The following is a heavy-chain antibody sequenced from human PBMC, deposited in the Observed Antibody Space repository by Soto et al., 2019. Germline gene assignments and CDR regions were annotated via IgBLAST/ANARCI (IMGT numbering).Heavy chain of an antibody. J-gene: IGHJ4*02. Sequence: QVQLVESGGGVVQPGRSLRLSCAASGFTFSIYGMHWVRQAPGKGLEWVAVISYDGSNKYYADSVKGRFTISRDNSKNTLCLQMNSLRGEDTAVYYCAKETVEYYFDYWGQGTLVTVSS. CDR2: ISYDGSNK. CDR3: AKETVEYYFDY. D-gene: IGHD3-3*01. CDR1: GFTFSIYG. V-gene: IGHV3-30*18.